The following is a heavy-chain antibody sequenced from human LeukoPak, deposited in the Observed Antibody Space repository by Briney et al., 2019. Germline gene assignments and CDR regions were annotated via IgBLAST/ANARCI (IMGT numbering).Heavy chain of an antibody. D-gene: IGHD5-18*01. V-gene: IGHV1-18*01. Sequence: ASVKVSCKASGYTFTSYAISWVRQAPGQGLEWMGWISVYNGNTNYAQNLQGRVTMTTDTSTSTAYMELRSLRSDDTAVYYCARDDAYGYGYYEDYYYVMDVWGQGTTVTVSS. CDR2: ISVYNGNT. J-gene: IGHJ6*02. CDR1: GYTFTSYA. CDR3: ARDDAYGYGYYEDYYYVMDV.